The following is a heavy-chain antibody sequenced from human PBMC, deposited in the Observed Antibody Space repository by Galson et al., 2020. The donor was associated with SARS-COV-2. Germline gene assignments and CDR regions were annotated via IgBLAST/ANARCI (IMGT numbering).Heavy chain of an antibody. J-gene: IGHJ4*02. D-gene: IGHD3-22*01. CDR3: AKRDDSSGYPYYFNY. Sequence: GRSLQISCAASGFTFSNYSLSWVRQAPGKGPEWVSAICRSGGSTYYADSVKGRFTISRDNSKNTLYLQMNSLRAEETAVYYCAKRDDSSGYPYYFNYWGQGTLVTVSS. V-gene: IGHV3-23*01. CDR1: GFTFSNYS. CDR2: ICRSGGST.